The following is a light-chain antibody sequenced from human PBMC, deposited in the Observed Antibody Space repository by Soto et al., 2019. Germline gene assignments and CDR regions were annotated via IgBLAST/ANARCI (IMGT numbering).Light chain of an antibody. CDR3: QSYDISLRGFV. V-gene: IGLV1-40*01. Sequence: QAVVTQPPSVSGAPGQRVTISCTGSSSNIGAGTDVPWYQQLPGTAPKLLSYGNNYRPSGVPDRFSASKSGTSASLTITGLQAEDEADYYCQSYDISLRGFVFGTGTKLTVL. J-gene: IGLJ1*01. CDR1: SSNIGAGTD. CDR2: GNN.